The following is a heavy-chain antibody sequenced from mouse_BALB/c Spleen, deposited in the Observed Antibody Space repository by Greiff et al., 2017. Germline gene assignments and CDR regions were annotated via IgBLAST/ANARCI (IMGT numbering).Heavy chain of an antibody. V-gene: IGHV14-1*02. Sequence: VQLQQSGAELVRSGASVKLSCTASGFNIKDYYMHWVKQRPEQGLEWIGWIDPENGDTKYDPKFQGKATITADTSSNTAYLQLSSLTSEDTAVYYCARLGFYAMDYWGQGTSVTVSS. CDR3: ARLGFYAMDY. CDR1: GFNIKDYY. J-gene: IGHJ4*01. CDR2: IDPENGDT.